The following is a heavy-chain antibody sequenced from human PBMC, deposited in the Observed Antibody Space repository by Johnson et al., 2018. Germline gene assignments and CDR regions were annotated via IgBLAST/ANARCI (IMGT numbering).Heavy chain of an antibody. J-gene: IGHJ3*02. Sequence: VQLVESGGGLVQPGGSLRLSCAASGFTFSSYAMSWVRQAPGKGLEWVSAISGSGGRTYYADSVKGRFTISRDNSKTTRYLTMNSVRAEDTAGYYWAKAIRITMLVVPRGAFDIWGQGTMVTVAA. V-gene: IGHV3-23*04. CDR2: ISGSGGRT. CDR1: GFTFSSYA. D-gene: IGHD3-22*01. CDR3: AKAIRITMLVVPRGAFDI.